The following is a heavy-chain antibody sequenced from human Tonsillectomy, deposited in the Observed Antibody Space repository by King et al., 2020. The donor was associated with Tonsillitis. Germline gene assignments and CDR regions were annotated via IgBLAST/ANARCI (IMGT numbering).Heavy chain of an antibody. CDR2: IKSKTDGGRT. Sequence: VQLVESGGGLVKPGGSLRLSCAASGFTFSNAWMSWVRQAPGKGLEWVGRIKSKTDGGRTDYAAPVKGRFTISRADSKNTLYLQMNSLKTEDTAVYYCTTERAYYYDSSGYPDYWGQGTLVTVSS. V-gene: IGHV3-15*01. CDR3: TTERAYYYDSSGYPDY. D-gene: IGHD3-22*01. J-gene: IGHJ4*02. CDR1: GFTFSNAW.